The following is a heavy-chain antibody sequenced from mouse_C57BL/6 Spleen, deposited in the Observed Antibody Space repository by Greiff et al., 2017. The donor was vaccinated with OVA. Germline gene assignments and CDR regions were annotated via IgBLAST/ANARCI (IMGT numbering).Heavy chain of an antibody. V-gene: IGHV1-15*01. Sequence: QVQLQQSGAELVRPGASVTLSCKASGYTFTDYDMHWVKQTPVHGLEWIGAIDPETGGTAYNQKFKCKTILTADKSSSTAYMELRSLTSEDSDVYYCTSCGNYFDDWGQGTTLTVSS. CDR3: TSCGNYFDD. CDR2: IDPETGGT. J-gene: IGHJ2*01. CDR1: GYTFTDYD. D-gene: IGHD1-1*02.